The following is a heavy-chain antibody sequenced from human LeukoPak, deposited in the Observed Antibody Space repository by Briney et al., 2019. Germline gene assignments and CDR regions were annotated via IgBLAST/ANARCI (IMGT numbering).Heavy chain of an antibody. CDR3: ARARYTRGPIYYYYGMDV. D-gene: IGHD2-2*02. CDR2: INSSSSTI. Sequence: SGGSLRLSCAASAFTFSSYSMNWVPQAPGKGLEWVSYINSSSSTIYYADSVKGRFTISRDNAKNSLYLQMNSLRAEDTAVYYCARARYTRGPIYYYYGMDVWGQGTTVTVSS. V-gene: IGHV3-48*01. J-gene: IGHJ6*02. CDR1: AFTFSSYS.